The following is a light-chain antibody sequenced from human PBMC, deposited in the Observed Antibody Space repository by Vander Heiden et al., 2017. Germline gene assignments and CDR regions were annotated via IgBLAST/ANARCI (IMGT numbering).Light chain of an antibody. J-gene: IGLJ3*02. CDR1: SRDVGGYHY. CDR3: SSYAGSNNLV. V-gene: IGLV2-8*01. CDR2: EVS. Sequence: QSALSPPPSASGSRGQSVTISRTGTSRDVGGYHYVSWYRQHPGKAPKVMIYEVSKRPSGVPDRFSASKSGNTASLTVSGLLAEDEADYYCSSYAGSNNLVFGGGTKLTVL.